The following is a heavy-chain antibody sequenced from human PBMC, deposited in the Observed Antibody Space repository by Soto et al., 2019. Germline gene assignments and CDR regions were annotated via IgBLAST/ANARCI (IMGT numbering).Heavy chain of an antibody. CDR2: FYHGGST. CDR1: GGSLGSYF. J-gene: IGHJ4*02. V-gene: IGHV4-59*01. Sequence: PSETLSLTCTVSGGSLGSYFWSWIRQPPGQGLEWLGFFYHGGSTDYNPSLKSRVTISGDKSNNQVSLNLRSVTAADTAVYYCARGSYGNYLWGRGTLVTVSS. CDR3: ARGSYGNYL. D-gene: IGHD1-7*01.